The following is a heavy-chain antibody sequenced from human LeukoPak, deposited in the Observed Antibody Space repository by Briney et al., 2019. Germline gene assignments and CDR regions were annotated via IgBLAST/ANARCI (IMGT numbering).Heavy chain of an antibody. Sequence: ASVKVSCKASGYTFTGYYMHWVRQAPGQGLEWMGWINPNSGGTNYAQKFQGRVTMTRDTSISTAYMELSRLRSDDTAVYYCARAIEKTAMVPNWGQGTLVTVSS. CDR2: INPNSGGT. CDR1: GYTFTGYY. D-gene: IGHD5-18*01. V-gene: IGHV1-2*02. J-gene: IGHJ4*02. CDR3: ARAIEKTAMVPN.